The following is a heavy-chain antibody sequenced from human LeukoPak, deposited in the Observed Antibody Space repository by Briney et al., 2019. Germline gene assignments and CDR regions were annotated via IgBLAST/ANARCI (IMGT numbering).Heavy chain of an antibody. CDR2: IYYSGST. Sequence: SETLSLTCTVSGGSISSSSYYWGRIRQPPGKGLEWIGSIYYSGSTYYNPSLKSRVTISVDTSKNQFSLKLSSVTAADTAVYYCARDLGIAVAKTISTWFDPWGQGTLVTVSS. V-gene: IGHV4-39*01. CDR1: GGSISSSSYY. J-gene: IGHJ5*02. CDR3: ARDLGIAVAKTISTWFDP. D-gene: IGHD6-19*01.